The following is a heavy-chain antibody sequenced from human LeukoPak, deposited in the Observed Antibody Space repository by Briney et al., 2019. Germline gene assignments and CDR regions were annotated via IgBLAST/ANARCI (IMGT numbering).Heavy chain of an antibody. J-gene: IGHJ4*02. Sequence: GGSLRLSCAASGFTFSNYEINWVRQAPGKGLEWVSGITGRGEHMFYAGSVKGRFTISRDNSKNTLYLQMNSLRAEDTAVYYCAKDRRLAAFDYGGQGTLVTVSS. D-gene: IGHD6-25*01. CDR1: GFTFSNYE. V-gene: IGHV3-23*01. CDR2: ITGRGEHM. CDR3: AKDRRLAAFDY.